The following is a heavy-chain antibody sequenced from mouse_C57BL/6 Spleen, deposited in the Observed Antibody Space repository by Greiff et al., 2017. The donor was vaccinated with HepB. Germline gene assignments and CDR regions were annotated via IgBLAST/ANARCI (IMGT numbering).Heavy chain of an antibody. CDR3: ARSRRDYDCAMDY. CDR2: IYPGDGDT. V-gene: IGHV1-82*01. J-gene: IGHJ4*01. CDR1: GYAFSSSW. D-gene: IGHD2-4*01. Sequence: VQLQQSGPELVKPGASVKISCKASGYAFSSSWMNWVKQRPGKGLEWIGRIYPGDGDTNYNGKFKGKATLTADKSSSTAYMQLSSLTSEASAVYFCARSRRDYDCAMDYWGQGTSVTVSS.